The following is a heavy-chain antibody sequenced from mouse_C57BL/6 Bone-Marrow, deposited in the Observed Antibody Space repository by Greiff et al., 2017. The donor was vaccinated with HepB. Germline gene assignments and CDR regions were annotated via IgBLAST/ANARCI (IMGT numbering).Heavy chain of an antibody. CDR1: GFTFSSYG. Sequence: EVKLMESGGDLVKPGGSLKLSCAASGFTFSSYGMSWVRQTPDKRLEWVATISSGGSYTYYPDSVKGRFTISRDNAKNTLYRQMSSLKSEDTAMYYCARQVLPDFDYWGQGTTLTVSS. CDR3: ARQVLPDFDY. D-gene: IGHD1-1*01. J-gene: IGHJ2*01. V-gene: IGHV5-6*01. CDR2: ISSGGSYT.